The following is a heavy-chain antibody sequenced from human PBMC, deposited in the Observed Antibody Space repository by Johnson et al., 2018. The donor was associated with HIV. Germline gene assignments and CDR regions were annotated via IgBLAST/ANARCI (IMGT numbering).Heavy chain of an antibody. Sequence: VQLVESGGGLVQPGGSLRLSCAASGFTFSSYWMSWVRQAPGKGLEWVANIKQDGSEKYYVDSVKGRFTISRDNSKNTLYLQMNNLRVEDTAVYYCARGYTIGAFDIWGQGTMVTVSS. CDR1: GFTFSSYW. J-gene: IGHJ3*02. D-gene: IGHD5-12*01. CDR3: ARGYTIGAFDI. V-gene: IGHV3-7*02. CDR2: IKQDGSEK.